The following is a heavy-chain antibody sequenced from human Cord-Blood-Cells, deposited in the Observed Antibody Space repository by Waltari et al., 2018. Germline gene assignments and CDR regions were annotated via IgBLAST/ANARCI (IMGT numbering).Heavy chain of an antibody. CDR2: IYYSGRT. J-gene: IGHJ2*01. D-gene: IGHD6-13*01. CDR3: ASITSAAGLWYFDL. V-gene: IGHV4-39*01. CDR1: GGSISSSSYY. Sequence: QLQLQESGPGLVKPSETLSLTCTVSGGSISSSSYYWGWIRQPPGKGLEWIGSIYYSGRTYYNPSLKSRVTISVDTSKNQFSLKLSSVTAADTAVYYCASITSAAGLWYFDLWGRGTLVTVSS.